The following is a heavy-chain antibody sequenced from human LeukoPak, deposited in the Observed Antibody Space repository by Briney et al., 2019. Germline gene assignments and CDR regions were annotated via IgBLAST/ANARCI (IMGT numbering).Heavy chain of an antibody. CDR1: GFTFNDYY. D-gene: IGHD2/OR15-2a*01. CDR2: IGTRDSTL. V-gene: IGHV3-11*01. J-gene: IGHJ4*02. CDR3: ATNTDY. Sequence: MTGGSLRLSCTASGFTFNDYYISWVRQAPGKGLEWVSYIGTRDSTLGYADSAKGRFTISRDNVKATVYLQMNRLRVEDTAVYYCATNTDYWGQGTLVTVSS.